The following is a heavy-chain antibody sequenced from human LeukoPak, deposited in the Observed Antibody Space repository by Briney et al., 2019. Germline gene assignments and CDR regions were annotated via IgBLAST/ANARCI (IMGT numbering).Heavy chain of an antibody. J-gene: IGHJ4*02. Sequence: SQTLSLTCTVSGGSISSGGYYWSWIRQPPGKGLEWIGYIYHSGSTYYNPSLKSRVTISVDRSKNQFSLKLSSVTAADTAVYYCARDGNYGSGSSGFDYWGQGTLVTVSS. CDR3: ARDGNYGSGSSGFDY. V-gene: IGHV4-30-2*01. CDR2: IYHSGST. D-gene: IGHD3-10*01. CDR1: GGSISSGGYY.